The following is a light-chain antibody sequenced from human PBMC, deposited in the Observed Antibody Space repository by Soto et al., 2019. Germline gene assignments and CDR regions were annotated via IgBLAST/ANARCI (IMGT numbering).Light chain of an antibody. CDR2: YDS. Sequence: SYELTQSPSVSVAPGQTATISCGGNNLGSKSVNWYQQKSGQAPVLVMSYDSDRPSGIPERFSGSNSGNTATLTLSRVESGDEADYYCQVWDTSDDHHVFGSGTKVTVL. J-gene: IGLJ1*01. V-gene: IGLV3-21*01. CDR3: QVWDTSDDHHV. CDR1: NLGSKS.